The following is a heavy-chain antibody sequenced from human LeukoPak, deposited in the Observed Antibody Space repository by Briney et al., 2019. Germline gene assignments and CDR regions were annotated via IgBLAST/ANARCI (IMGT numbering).Heavy chain of an antibody. Sequence: GGSLRLSCAASGFTFSSYGMHWVRQAPGKGLEWVAVISYDGSNKYYADSVKGRFTISRDNSKNTLYLRMNSLRAEDTAVYYCAKDGGVGAFDIWGQGTMVTVSS. J-gene: IGHJ3*02. CDR2: ISYDGSNK. CDR3: AKDGGVGAFDI. CDR1: GFTFSSYG. D-gene: IGHD3-16*01. V-gene: IGHV3-30*18.